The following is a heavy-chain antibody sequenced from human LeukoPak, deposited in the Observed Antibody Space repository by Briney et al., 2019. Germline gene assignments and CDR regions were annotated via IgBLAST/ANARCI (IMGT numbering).Heavy chain of an antibody. CDR3: ARGYSSSAYYYYYYYMDV. V-gene: IGHV4-39*07. CDR1: GGSISSSSYY. J-gene: IGHJ6*03. CDR2: IYYSGST. Sequence: PSETLSLTCTVSGGSISSSSYYWGWIRQPPGKGLEWIGSIYYSGSTYYNPSLKSRVTISVDTSKNQFSLKLSSVTAADTAVYYCARGYSSSAYYYYYYYMDVWGKGTTVTVSS. D-gene: IGHD6-6*01.